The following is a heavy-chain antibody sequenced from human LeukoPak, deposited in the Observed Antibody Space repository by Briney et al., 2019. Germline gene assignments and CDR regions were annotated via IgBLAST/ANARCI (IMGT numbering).Heavy chain of an antibody. D-gene: IGHD2-15*01. CDR2: INPNTGGT. CDR1: RYTFTGYY. J-gene: IGHJ5*02. Sequence: ASVKVSCKASRYTFTGYYMHWVRQAPGQGLEWMGWINPNTGGTDYAQKFQGRVTMTRDTSISTAYMELSRLRFDDTAVYYCARAGGLLGYCSGGSCYYNWFDPWGQGTLVTVSS. CDR3: ARAGGLLGYCSGGSCYYNWFDP. V-gene: IGHV1-2*02.